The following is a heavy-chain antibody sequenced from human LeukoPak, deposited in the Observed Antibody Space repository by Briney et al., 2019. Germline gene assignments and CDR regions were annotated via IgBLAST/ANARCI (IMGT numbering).Heavy chain of an antibody. V-gene: IGHV3-7*03. CDR2: IKQDGSEK. CDR3: ARAMDV. CDR1: GFTFSSYA. Sequence: GGSLRLSCTASGFTFSSYAMNWVRQAPGKGLEWVANIKQDGSEKYYVGSVKGRFTISRDNAKNSLYLQMNSLRAEDTAVYYCARAMDVWGQGTAVTVSS. J-gene: IGHJ6*02.